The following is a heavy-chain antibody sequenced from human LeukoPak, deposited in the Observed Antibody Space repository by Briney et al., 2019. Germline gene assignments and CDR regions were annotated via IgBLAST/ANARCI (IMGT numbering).Heavy chain of an antibody. D-gene: IGHD3-3*01. J-gene: IGHJ4*02. CDR3: ATARTIFGEINDY. CDR1: GGTFSSYA. V-gene: IGHV1-69*04. Sequence: ASVKVSCKASGGTFSSYAISWVRQAPGQRLEWMGRIIPILGIANYAQKFQGRVTITADKSTSTAYMELSSLRSEDTAVYYCATARTIFGEINDYWGQGTLVTVSS. CDR2: IIPILGIA.